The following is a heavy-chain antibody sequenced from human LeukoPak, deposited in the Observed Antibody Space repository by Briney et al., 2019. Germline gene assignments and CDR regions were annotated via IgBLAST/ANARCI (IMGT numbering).Heavy chain of an antibody. CDR3: ARHLSGSSWFDP. J-gene: IGHJ5*02. V-gene: IGHV4-30-4*08. CDR2: MHYTGNT. CDR1: GDSITSGDYY. D-gene: IGHD1-26*01. Sequence: PSETLSLTCTVSGDSITSGDYYWTWIRQPPGKDLEWVAYMHYTGNTYYNSSLKSRLTISVDTSKNQFSLRLSFVTAADTAMYYCARHLSGSSWFDPWGQGTLVTVSS.